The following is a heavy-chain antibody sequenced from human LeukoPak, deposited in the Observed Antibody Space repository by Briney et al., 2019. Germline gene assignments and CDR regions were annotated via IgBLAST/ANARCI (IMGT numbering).Heavy chain of an antibody. D-gene: IGHD5-24*01. Sequence: GGSLRLSCAVSGFTFSSYSMNWVRQAPGKGLEWVSSISTSSSYIYYADSVKGRFTISRDNSENTVYLHMSSLRAGDTAVYFCAKDDAWLQFNDWGQGTLVTVSS. J-gene: IGHJ4*02. V-gene: IGHV3-21*04. CDR1: GFTFSSYS. CDR3: AKDDAWLQFND. CDR2: ISTSSSYI.